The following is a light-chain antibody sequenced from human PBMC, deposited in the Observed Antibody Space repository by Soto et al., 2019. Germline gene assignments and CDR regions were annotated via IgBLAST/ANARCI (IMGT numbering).Light chain of an antibody. CDR1: QSLLYSNGYNY. J-gene: IGKJ5*01. Sequence: DIVMTQSPLSLPVTPGEPASISCRASQSLLYSNGYNYLDWYLQKPGQSPQLLIFLGSSRASGVPDRFSGSGSGTDFTLKISRVEAEDVGVYYCMQGTHWPITFGQGTRLEIK. V-gene: IGKV2-28*01. CDR2: LGS. CDR3: MQGTHWPIT.